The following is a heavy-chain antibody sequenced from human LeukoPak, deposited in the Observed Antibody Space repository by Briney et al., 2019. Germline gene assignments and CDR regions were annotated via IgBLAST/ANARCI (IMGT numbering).Heavy chain of an antibody. Sequence: ASVKVSCKASGYTFTGYYMHWVRQAPGQGLEWMGWINPNSGGTNYAQKFQGRVTMTRDTSISTAYMELSRLRSDDTAAYYCARSPPDYYDSSGYYYTDAFDIWGQGTMVTVSS. CDR1: GYTFTGYY. CDR2: INPNSGGT. CDR3: ARSPPDYYDSSGYYYTDAFDI. J-gene: IGHJ3*02. D-gene: IGHD3-22*01. V-gene: IGHV1-2*02.